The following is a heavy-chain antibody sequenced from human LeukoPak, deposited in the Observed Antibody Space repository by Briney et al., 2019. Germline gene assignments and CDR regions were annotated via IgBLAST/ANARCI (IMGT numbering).Heavy chain of an antibody. J-gene: IGHJ4*02. Sequence: GGSLRLSCVTSGFTFSRYWMTWVRQAPGEGLEWVANIDKDGRYLYYADSMKGRFSISTVPTKTSVFLQMNRLRCADTAVDLCAREESRGAPYNLDSWGQGTLVTVSS. CDR2: IDKDGRYL. D-gene: IGHD2/OR15-2a*01. CDR3: AREESRGAPYNLDS. CDR1: GFTFSRYW. V-gene: IGHV3-7*01.